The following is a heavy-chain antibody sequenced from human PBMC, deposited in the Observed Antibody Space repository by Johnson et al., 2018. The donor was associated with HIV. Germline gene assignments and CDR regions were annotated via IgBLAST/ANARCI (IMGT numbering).Heavy chain of an antibody. D-gene: IGHD6-13*01. Sequence: QVQLVESGGGLVQPGGSLRLSCAASGFSFSSYAMHWVRQAPGKGLEWVASVSYDGSTKDYVDSVKGRFTISRDSSKNTLYLQMNSLRADDTALYYCARGGAGIAAAEDAFDIWGQGTMVTVSS. CDR1: GFSFSSYA. CDR3: ARGGAGIAAAEDAFDI. V-gene: IGHV3-30*04. CDR2: VSYDGSTK. J-gene: IGHJ3*02.